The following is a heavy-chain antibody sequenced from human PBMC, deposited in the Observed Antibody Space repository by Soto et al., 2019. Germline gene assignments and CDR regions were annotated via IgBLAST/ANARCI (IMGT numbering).Heavy chain of an antibody. CDR1: GFTFSSYG. J-gene: IGHJ4*02. CDR2: ISYDGSNK. Sequence: PGGSLRLSCAASGFTFSSYGMHWVRQAPGKGLEWVVVISYDGSNKYYADSVKGRFTISRDNSKNTLYLQMNSLRAEDTAVYYFAKALYCSSTSCYSILDYWGQGTLVTVSS. V-gene: IGHV3-30*18. D-gene: IGHD2-2*01. CDR3: AKALYCSSTSCYSILDY.